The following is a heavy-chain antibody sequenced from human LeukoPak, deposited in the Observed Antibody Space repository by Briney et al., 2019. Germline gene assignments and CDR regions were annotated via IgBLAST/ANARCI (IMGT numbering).Heavy chain of an antibody. CDR2: INHSGGI. CDR3: ASDSRSSISYY. V-gene: IGHV4-34*01. Sequence: SETLSLTCAAYGGSFGGFYWTWIRQSPDKGLEGIGEINHSGGINYTPSLKSRATISLDTSKNQFSLTLSSVTATDTALYYCASDSRSSISYYWGQGTLVTVSS. J-gene: IGHJ4*02. CDR1: GGSFGGFY. D-gene: IGHD2-2*01.